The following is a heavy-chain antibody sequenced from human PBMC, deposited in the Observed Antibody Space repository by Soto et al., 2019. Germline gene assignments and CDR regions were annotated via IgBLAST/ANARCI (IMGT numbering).Heavy chain of an antibody. V-gene: IGHV5-10-1*01. Sequence: PGESLKISCKGSGYSFTSYWISWVRQMPGKGLEWMGRIDPSDSYTNYSPSFQGHVTISADKSISTAYLQWSSLKASDTAMYYCARHYYYDSSGYPTWYYCGMDVWGQGTTVTVSS. CDR3: ARHYYYDSSGYPTWYYCGMDV. CDR2: IDPSDSYT. CDR1: GYSFTSYW. D-gene: IGHD3-22*01. J-gene: IGHJ6*02.